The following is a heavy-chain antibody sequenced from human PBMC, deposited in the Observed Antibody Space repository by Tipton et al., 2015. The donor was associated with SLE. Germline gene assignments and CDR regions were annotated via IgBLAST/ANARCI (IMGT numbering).Heavy chain of an antibody. J-gene: IGHJ4*02. CDR2: IFSGGNT. CDR1: GGSISSYY. V-gene: IGHV3-66*01. D-gene: IGHD1/OR15-1a*01. CDR3: ASGTTTSGNY. Sequence: LSLTCTVSGGSISSYYWSWIRQAPGKGLEWVSVIFSGGNTYYADSVKGRFTLSRDRSKNMLYLQMDSLRVEDTATYYCASGTTTSGNYWGQGTVVTASS.